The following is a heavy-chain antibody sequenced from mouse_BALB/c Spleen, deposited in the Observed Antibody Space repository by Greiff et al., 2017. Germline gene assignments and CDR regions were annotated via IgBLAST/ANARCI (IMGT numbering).Heavy chain of an antibody. CDR2: INPSNGRT. J-gene: IGHJ2*01. CDR1: GYTFTSYW. D-gene: IGHD1-1*01. CDR3: ARSITTVVRDY. V-gene: IGHV1S81*02. Sequence: QVQLQQPGAELVKPGASVKLSCKASGYTFTSYWMHWVKQRPGQGLEWIGEINPSNGRTNYNEKFKSKATLTVDKSSSTAYMQLSSLTSEDSAVYYCARSITTVVRDYWGQGTTLTVSA.